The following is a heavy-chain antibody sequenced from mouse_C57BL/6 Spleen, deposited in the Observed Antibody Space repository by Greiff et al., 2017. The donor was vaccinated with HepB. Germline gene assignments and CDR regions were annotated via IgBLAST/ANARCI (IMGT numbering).Heavy chain of an antibody. CDR2: ISDGGSYT. Sequence: DVHLVESGGGLVKPGGSLKLSCAASGFTFSSYAMSWVRQTPEKRLEWVATISDGGSYTYYPDNVKGRFTISRDNAKNNLYLQMSHLKSEDTAMYYCARDNGYYRYWYFDVWGTGTTVTVSS. CDR3: ARDNGYYRYWYFDV. CDR1: GFTFSSYA. J-gene: IGHJ1*03. D-gene: IGHD2-3*01. V-gene: IGHV5-4*01.